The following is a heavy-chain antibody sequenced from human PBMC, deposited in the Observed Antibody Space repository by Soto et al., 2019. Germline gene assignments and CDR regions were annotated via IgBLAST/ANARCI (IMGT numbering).Heavy chain of an antibody. J-gene: IGHJ6*02. V-gene: IGHV3-30*18. D-gene: IGHD2-2*01. Sequence: PGGSLRLSCAASGFTFSTYGMHWVRQAPGKGLEWVAVISYDGSNKYYADSVKGRFTISRDNSKNTLYVQMNSLRAEDTAVYYCAKDIVVGPTQFTSGMDVWGQGTTVTVSS. CDR3: AKDIVVGPTQFTSGMDV. CDR1: GFTFSTYG. CDR2: ISYDGSNK.